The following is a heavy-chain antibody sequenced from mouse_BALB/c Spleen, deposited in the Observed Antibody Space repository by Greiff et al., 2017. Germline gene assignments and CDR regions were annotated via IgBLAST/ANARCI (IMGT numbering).Heavy chain of an antibody. Sequence: DVMLVESGGGLVKPGGSLKLSCAASGFTFSSYAMSWVRQTPEKRLEWVASISSGGSTYYPDSVKGRFTISRDNARNILYLQMSSLRSEDTAMYYCARRGLYYGYDEDFDYWGQGTTLTVSS. J-gene: IGHJ2*01. CDR2: ISSGGST. D-gene: IGHD2-2*01. CDR3: ARRGLYYGYDEDFDY. V-gene: IGHV5-6-5*01. CDR1: GFTFSSYA.